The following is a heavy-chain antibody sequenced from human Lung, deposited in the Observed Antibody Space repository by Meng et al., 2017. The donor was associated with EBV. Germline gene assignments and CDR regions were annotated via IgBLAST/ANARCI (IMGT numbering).Heavy chain of an antibody. CDR1: GDSVSSRSAA. J-gene: IGHJ2*01. CDR2: QYYRSKWYN. CDR3: ARGATSVFDL. V-gene: IGHV6-1*01. Sequence: GSGLVQPCPLPSLTSGISGDSVSSRSAAWTCIRQSPSRGLEWLGRQYYRSKWYNDYAVFVKSRITIHPDKSKNQFSLQLNSVTPEDTAVYYCARGATSVFDLWGRGTLVTVSS.